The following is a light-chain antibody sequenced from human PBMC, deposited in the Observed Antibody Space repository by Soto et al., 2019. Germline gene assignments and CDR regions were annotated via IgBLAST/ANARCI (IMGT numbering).Light chain of an antibody. CDR3: QQYNNWPGT. J-gene: IGKJ1*01. Sequence: EIVMTQSPATLSVSPGETATVSCRASQSVTTNLAWYHHRPGQAPRLLIFGASTRDTDIPAGFSGSGSGTEFTLTISSLQSEDFGFYYCQQYNNWPGTFGQGTKVDIK. V-gene: IGKV3-15*01. CDR2: GAS. CDR1: QSVTTN.